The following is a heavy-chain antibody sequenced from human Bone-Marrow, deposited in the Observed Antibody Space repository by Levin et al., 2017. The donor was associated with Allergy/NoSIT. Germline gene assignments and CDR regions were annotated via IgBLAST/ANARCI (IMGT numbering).Heavy chain of an antibody. CDR1: GFTFSDYY. Sequence: PGGSLRLSCAASGFTFSDYYMSWIRQAPGKGLEWVSSVGSTTSYTSYADSVEGRFTISRDNAKNSVFLQMNSLRAEDTAIYYCARDSRPYNSDYFFDPWGQGTLVTVSS. J-gene: IGHJ5*02. CDR3: ARDSRPYNSDYFFDP. V-gene: IGHV3-11*05. CDR2: VGSTTSYT. D-gene: IGHD6-25*01.